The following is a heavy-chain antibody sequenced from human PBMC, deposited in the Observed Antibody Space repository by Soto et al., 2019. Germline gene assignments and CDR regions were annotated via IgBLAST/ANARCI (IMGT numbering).Heavy chain of an antibody. CDR1: GYTFIKYA. CDR2: ISPYDDKT. Sequence: APVKDSCKASGYTFIKYAITSVRQAPGQAREWMGWISPYDDKTIYAQSFQGRVTLTADRSTRTVYLDLRCLNSNDTAVYYCPRGGYYDKVWGK. V-gene: IGHV1-18*01. D-gene: IGHD3-16*01. J-gene: IGHJ6*03. CDR3: PRGGYYDKV.